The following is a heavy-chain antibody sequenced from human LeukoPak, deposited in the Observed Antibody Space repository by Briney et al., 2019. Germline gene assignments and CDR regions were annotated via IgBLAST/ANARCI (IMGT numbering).Heavy chain of an antibody. Sequence: SETLSLTCTVSGGSISSNSYYWGWIRQPPGKGQEWIGNIYYSGSTYYNPSLKSRVTISVDRSKNQFSLKLSSVTAADTAVYYCARAGYRDAFDIWGQGTMVTVSS. D-gene: IGHD2-2*03. CDR2: IYYSGST. CDR3: ARAGYRDAFDI. V-gene: IGHV4-39*07. J-gene: IGHJ3*02. CDR1: GGSISSNSYY.